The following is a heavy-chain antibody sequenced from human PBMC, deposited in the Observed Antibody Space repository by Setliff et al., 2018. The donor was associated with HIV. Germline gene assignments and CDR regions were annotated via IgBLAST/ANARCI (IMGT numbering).Heavy chain of an antibody. J-gene: IGHJ4*02. D-gene: IGHD3-22*01. CDR3: AREHRLSSGYYLYYFDY. Sequence: SVKVSCKTSGVSFSNYAISWVRQAPGQGLEWMGGIIPILGTVDYPQKFQGRVTITADESTSTAYMELSYLRSEDTAVYYCAREHRLSSGYYLYYFDYWGQGTLVTVSS. CDR2: IIPILGTV. V-gene: IGHV1-69*13. CDR1: GVSFSNYA.